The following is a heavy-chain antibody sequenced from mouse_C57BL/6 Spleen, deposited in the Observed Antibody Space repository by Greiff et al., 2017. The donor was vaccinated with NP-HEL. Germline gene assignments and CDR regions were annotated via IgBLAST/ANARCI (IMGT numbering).Heavy chain of an antibody. CDR1: GYTFTDYE. Sequence: LVESGAELVRPGASVTLSCKASGYTFTDYEMHWVKQTPVHGLEWIGAIDPETGGTAYNQKFKGKAILTADKSSSTAYMELRSLTSEDSAVYYCTRRGYSNYDYWGQGTTLTVSS. V-gene: IGHV1-15*01. D-gene: IGHD2-5*01. CDR3: TRRGYSNYDY. CDR2: IDPETGGT. J-gene: IGHJ2*01.